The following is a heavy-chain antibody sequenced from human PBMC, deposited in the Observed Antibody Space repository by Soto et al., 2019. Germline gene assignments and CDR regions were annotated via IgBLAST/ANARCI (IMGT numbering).Heavy chain of an antibody. CDR3: ERHNAYSSSAG. Sequence: GASIKISWRGACGHVSTSWMDWARLLPGKSLESMGIIYPADSDSRYSPSFQGQVSISAEKSINTAYLQWTSLTASDTAIYYCERHNAYSSSAGRGQGAPVTVSP. CDR2: IYPADSDS. CDR1: CGHVSTSW. D-gene: IGHD4-4*01. V-gene: IGHV5-51*01. J-gene: IGHJ4*02.